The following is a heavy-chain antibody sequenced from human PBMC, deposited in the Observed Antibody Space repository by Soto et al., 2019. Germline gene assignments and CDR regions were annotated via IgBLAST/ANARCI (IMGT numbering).Heavy chain of an antibody. CDR1: GYTFTSYY. CDR3: ARDSEATHSTEVDTAMVLYYFDY. CDR2: INPSGGST. V-gene: IGHV1-46*01. Sequence: QVQLVQSGAEVKKPGASVKVSCKASGYTFTSYYMHWVRQAPGQGLEWMGIINPSGGSTSYAQKFQGRVTMTRDTSTSTVYMELSSLRSEDTAVYYCARDSEATHSTEVDTAMVLYYFDYWGQGTLVTVSS. J-gene: IGHJ4*02. D-gene: IGHD5-18*01.